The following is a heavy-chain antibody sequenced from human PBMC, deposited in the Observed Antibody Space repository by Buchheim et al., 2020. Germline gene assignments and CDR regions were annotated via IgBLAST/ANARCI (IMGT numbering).Heavy chain of an antibody. D-gene: IGHD2-8*02. V-gene: IGHV1-3*01. CDR1: GYTFTAYA. CDR2: INAGNGNT. J-gene: IGHJ4*02. Sequence: QVQLVQSGAEVKKAGASVKVSCETSGYTFTAYAMHWVRQAPGQRLEWMGWINAGNGNTRYSQMFQGRVTITRDTSASIAYMELSSLRSEDTAVYYCAKSLGSVDNYWGQGTL. CDR3: AKSLGSVDNY.